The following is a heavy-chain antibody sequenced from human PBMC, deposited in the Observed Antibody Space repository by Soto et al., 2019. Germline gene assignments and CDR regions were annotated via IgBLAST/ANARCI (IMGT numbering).Heavy chain of an antibody. J-gene: IGHJ6*02. CDR2: IYYSGST. CDR1: GGSVSSGSYY. CDR3: ARVSGSYYYGMDV. D-gene: IGHD1-26*01. Sequence: SETLSLTCTVSGGSVSSGSYYWSWIRQPPGKGLECIGYIYYSGSTNYNPSLKSRVTISVDTSKNQFSLKLSSVTAADTAVYYCARVSGSYYYGMDVWGQGTTVTVS. V-gene: IGHV4-61*01.